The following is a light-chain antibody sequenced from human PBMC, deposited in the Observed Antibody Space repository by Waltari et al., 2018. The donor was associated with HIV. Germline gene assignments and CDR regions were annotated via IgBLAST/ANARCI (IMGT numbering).Light chain of an antibody. CDR1: QAISNY. J-gene: IGKJ4*01. CDR2: DTS. Sequence: DIPMTQSQYSLSASVGDRVPIPCQASQAISNYFNWYQHKPGKAPKPLIYDTSNLETGVPSRVSGSGSGTDFTFTISSLQPEDIATYDCQQYDNLPPLTFGGGTKVEIK. CDR3: QQYDNLPPLT. V-gene: IGKV1-33*01.